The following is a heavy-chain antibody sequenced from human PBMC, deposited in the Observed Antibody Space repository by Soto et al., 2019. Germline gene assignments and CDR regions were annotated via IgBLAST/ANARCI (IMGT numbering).Heavy chain of an antibody. V-gene: IGHV1-69*08. D-gene: IGHD4-4*01. CDR3: AGDPDSHYNDSHASSYP. CDR1: GGTFSTYT. CDR2: IIPISGII. Sequence: QVQLVQSGAAVKKPGSSVKVSCKASGGTFSTYTITWVRQAPGQGLAWMGRIIPISGIINYAQKFQGRVTISADKFTGTAYMALTGLRSDDTAVYYCAGDPDSHYNDSHASSYPRGQGTLVTVSS. J-gene: IGHJ5*02.